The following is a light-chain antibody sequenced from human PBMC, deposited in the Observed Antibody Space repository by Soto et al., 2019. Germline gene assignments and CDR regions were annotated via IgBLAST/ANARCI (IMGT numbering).Light chain of an antibody. CDR2: LNNDGSH. Sequence: QLVLTQSPSASASLGASVKLTCTLSSGHSSYAIAWHQQQPEKGPRYLMKLNNDGSHTKGDGIPDRFSGSSSGAERYLTISSLQSEDEADYYCQTWGTGIPYVFGTGTKVTVL. J-gene: IGLJ1*01. CDR3: QTWGTGIPYV. CDR1: SGHSSYA. V-gene: IGLV4-69*01.